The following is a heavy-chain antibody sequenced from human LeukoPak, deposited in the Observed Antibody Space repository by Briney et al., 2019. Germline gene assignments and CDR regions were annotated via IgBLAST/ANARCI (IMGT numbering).Heavy chain of an antibody. Sequence: PGGSLRLSCAASGFTFSSYAMHWVRQAPGKRLEWVAVISYDGSNKYYADSVKGRFTISRDNSKNTLYLQMNSLRAEDTAMYYCARETYYDYVWGSYRPLNYFDYWGQGTLVTVSS. CDR2: ISYDGSNK. V-gene: IGHV3-30-3*01. D-gene: IGHD3-16*02. CDR1: GFTFSSYA. CDR3: ARETYYDYVWGSYRPLNYFDY. J-gene: IGHJ4*02.